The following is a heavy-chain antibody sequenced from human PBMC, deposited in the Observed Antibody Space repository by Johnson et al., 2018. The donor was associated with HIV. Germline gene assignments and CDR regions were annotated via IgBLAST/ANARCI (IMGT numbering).Heavy chain of an antibody. CDR1: GFTFSSYA. CDR2: ISYDGSNK. V-gene: IGHV3-30*04. CDR3: ARGGKWGIVGARGAFDI. J-gene: IGHJ3*02. D-gene: IGHD1-26*01. Sequence: QVQLVESGGGVVQPGRSLRLSCAASGFTFSSYAMHWVRQAPGKGLAWVAVISYDGSNKYYADSVKGRFTIPRDNPKNTLYLQMNSLRAEDTAVYYCARGGKWGIVGARGAFDIWGQGTMVTVSS.